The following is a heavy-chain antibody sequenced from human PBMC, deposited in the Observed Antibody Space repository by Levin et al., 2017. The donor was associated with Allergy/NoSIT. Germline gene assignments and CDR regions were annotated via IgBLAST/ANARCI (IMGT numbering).Heavy chain of an antibody. V-gene: IGHV3-66*01. J-gene: IGHJ4*02. CDR3: ASTKDGFSSYDVGPGTL. Sequence: GGSLRLPCAASGFSVSGNYMNWVRQAPGKGLEWVSVIYSSGSSYYADSVKGRFTISRDNSKNTLYLQMSSLRAEDTAVYYCASTKDGFSSYDVGPGTLWGQGTLVTVSS. CDR2: IYSSGSS. CDR1: GFSVSGNY. D-gene: IGHD5-12*01.